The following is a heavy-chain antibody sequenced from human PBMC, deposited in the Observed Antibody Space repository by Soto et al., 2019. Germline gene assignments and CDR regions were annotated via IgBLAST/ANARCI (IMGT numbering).Heavy chain of an antibody. Sequence: GASVKVSCKASGYTFTSYGISWVRQAPGQGLEWMGWISAYNGNTNYAQKLQGRVTMTTDTSTSTAYMELRSLRSGDTAVYYCARDPRSGWNYVGGYYYYYYGMDVWGQGTTVTVSS. CDR3: ARDPRSGWNYVGGYYYYYYGMDV. D-gene: IGHD3-16*01. CDR2: ISAYNGNT. V-gene: IGHV1-18*01. J-gene: IGHJ6*02. CDR1: GYTFTSYG.